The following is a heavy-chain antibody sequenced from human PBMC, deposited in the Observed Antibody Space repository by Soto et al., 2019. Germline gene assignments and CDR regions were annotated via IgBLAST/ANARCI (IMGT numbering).Heavy chain of an antibody. J-gene: IGHJ6*02. V-gene: IGHV3-23*01. CDR2: ISGSGGST. CDR3: AIAISEPLNYDFWSGYRHLRYGMDV. Sequence: GGSLRLSCAASGFTFSSYAMSWVRQAPGKGLEWVSAISGSGGSTYYADSVKGRFTISRDNSKNTLYLQMNSLRAEDTAVYYCAIAISEPLNYDFWSGYRHLRYGMDVWGQGTTVTVSS. D-gene: IGHD3-3*01. CDR1: GFTFSSYA.